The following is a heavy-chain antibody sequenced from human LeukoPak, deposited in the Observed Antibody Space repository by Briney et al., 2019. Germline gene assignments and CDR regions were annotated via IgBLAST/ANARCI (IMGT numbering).Heavy chain of an antibody. CDR3: TRLLYSSGWYPSGY. D-gene: IGHD6-19*01. CDR1: GYTFTAYY. J-gene: IGHJ4*02. CDR2: INPNSGGT. Sequence: ASVKVSCKASGYTFTAYYMYWVRHAPGQGLEWMGWINPNSGGTKYAQKFQYRVTLTRDTSITTAYMERSRVRSDETADYYCTRLLYSSGWYPSGYWGQGTLVSVSS. V-gene: IGHV1-2*02.